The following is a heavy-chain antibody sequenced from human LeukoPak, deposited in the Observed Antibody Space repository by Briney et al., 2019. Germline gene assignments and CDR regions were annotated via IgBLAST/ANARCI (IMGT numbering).Heavy chain of an antibody. CDR1: GFTFSSYW. Sequence: GGSLRLSCAASGFTFSSYWMSWVRQAPGKGLEWVANIKQDGSEKYYVDSVKGRFTISRDNAKNSLYLQMNSLRAEDTAVYYCARDFRIRDCSGGSCYEGWYFDLWGRGTLVTVSS. D-gene: IGHD2-15*01. CDR2: IKQDGSEK. V-gene: IGHV3-7*01. CDR3: ARDFRIRDCSGGSCYEGWYFDL. J-gene: IGHJ2*01.